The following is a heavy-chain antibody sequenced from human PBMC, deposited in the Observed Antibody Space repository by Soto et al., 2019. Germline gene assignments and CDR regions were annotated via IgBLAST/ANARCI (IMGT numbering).Heavy chain of an antibody. CDR3: ARDREGGSSPGY. CDR2: IIPILGIA. J-gene: IGHJ4*02. Sequence: QVQLVQSGAEVKKPGSSVKVSCKASGGTFSSYTISWVRQAPGQGLEWMGRIIPILGIANYAQKFQGRVTITADKSTSTAYMELSSLRSEDTAVYYCARDREGGSSPGYWGQGTLVTVSS. V-gene: IGHV1-69*08. D-gene: IGHD6-6*01. CDR1: GGTFSSYT.